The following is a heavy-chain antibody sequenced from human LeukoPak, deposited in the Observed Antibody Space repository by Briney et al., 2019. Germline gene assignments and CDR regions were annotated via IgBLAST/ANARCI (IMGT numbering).Heavy chain of an antibody. D-gene: IGHD2-8*02. Sequence: GGSLRLSCAASGFSFNEFTMHWLRRAPGKGLEWVALIGWDGDTTFYAESVKGRFTVSRDNSKNSLFLQMNSLKTEDTAFYYCAKDGHYCTATTCFSSWFDPWGQGTLVTVSS. CDR3: AKDGHYCTATTCFSSWFDP. CDR2: IGWDGDTT. CDR1: GFSFNEFT. J-gene: IGHJ5*02. V-gene: IGHV3-43*01.